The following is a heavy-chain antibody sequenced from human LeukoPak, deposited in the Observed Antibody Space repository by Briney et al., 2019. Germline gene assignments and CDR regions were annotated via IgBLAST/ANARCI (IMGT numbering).Heavy chain of an antibody. CDR3: ARASYGPGSYYYYMDV. V-gene: IGHV4-59*11. Sequence: SETLSLTCTVSGGSISSHYWSWIRQPPGKGLEWIGYIYYSGSTNYNPSLKSRATISVDTSKNQFSLKLSSVTAADTAVYYCARASYGPGSYYYYMDVWGKGTTVTVSS. CDR1: GGSISSHY. D-gene: IGHD5-18*01. J-gene: IGHJ6*03. CDR2: IYYSGST.